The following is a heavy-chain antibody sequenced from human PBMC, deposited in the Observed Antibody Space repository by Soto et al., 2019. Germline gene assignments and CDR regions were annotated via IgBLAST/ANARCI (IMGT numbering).Heavy chain of an antibody. CDR2: IKQDGSEK. V-gene: IGHV3-7*01. J-gene: IGHJ5*02. Sequence: GGSLRLSCAASGFTFSSYWMSWVRQAPGKGLEWVANIKQDGSEKYYVDSVKGRFTISRDNAKNSLYLQMNSLRAEDTAVYYCARRSSGWSDLNWFDPWGQGTLVTVSS. CDR3: ARRSSGWSDLNWFDP. CDR1: GFTFSSYW. D-gene: IGHD6-19*01.